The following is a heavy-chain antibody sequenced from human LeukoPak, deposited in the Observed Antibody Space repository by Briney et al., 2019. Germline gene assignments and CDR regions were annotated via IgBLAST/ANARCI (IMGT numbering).Heavy chain of an antibody. Sequence: PGGSLRLSCAASGFTFSSYSMNWVRQAPGKGLEWVSSISSSSSYIYYADSVKGRFTISRDNAKNSLYLQMNSLRAEDTAVYYCARDRPGGITFGGVIVPTRDWDYWDQGTLVTVSS. CDR2: ISSSSSYI. D-gene: IGHD3-16*02. CDR3: ARDRPGGITFGGVIVPTRDWDY. CDR1: GFTFSSYS. V-gene: IGHV3-21*01. J-gene: IGHJ4*02.